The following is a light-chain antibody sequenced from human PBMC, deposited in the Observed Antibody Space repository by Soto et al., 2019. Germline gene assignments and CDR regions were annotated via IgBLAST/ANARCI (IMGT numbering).Light chain of an antibody. CDR1: KLGNEY. J-gene: IGLJ2*01. CDR2: QHT. Sequence: SYELTQPPSVSVSPGQTASITCSGDKLGNEYVFWYQQKPGQSPVLVIYQHTKRPSGIPVRFSGSSSGNTATLTISGTQAMDEADYYCQAWDSSTAVFGGGTKLTVL. CDR3: QAWDSSTAV. V-gene: IGLV3-1*01.